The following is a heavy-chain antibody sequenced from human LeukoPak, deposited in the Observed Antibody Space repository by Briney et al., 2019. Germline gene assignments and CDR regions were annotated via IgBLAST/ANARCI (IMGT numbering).Heavy chain of an antibody. D-gene: IGHD6-6*01. CDR2: TYYRSKWSF. CDR1: GDSVSSKSVS. V-gene: IGHV6-1*01. CDR3: ARGKYTSFDN. J-gene: IGHJ4*02. Sequence: SQTLSLTCAISGDSVSSKSVSWNWIRQSPSRGLEWLGRTYYRSKWSFDYAVSVKSRITINADTSKNQFSLQLSSVTPEDTAVYYCARGKYTSFDNWGQGTLVTVSS.